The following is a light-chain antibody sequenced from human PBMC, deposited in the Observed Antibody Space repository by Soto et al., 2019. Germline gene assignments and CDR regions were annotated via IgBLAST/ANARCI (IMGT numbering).Light chain of an antibody. CDR2: GAS. J-gene: IGKJ1*01. V-gene: IGKV3-15*01. Sequence: EIVMTQSPATLSVSPGERATLSCRASQSISTNLAWYQQKPGQTPRLLISGASTRATGIPARLRASGSGTEYTLTISSLQYEDFAVYYCQHYNYWPPWTFGQGTKVEIK. CDR3: QHYNYWPPWT. CDR1: QSISTN.